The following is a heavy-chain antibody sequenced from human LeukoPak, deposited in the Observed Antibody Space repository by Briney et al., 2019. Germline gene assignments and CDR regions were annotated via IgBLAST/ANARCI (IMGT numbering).Heavy chain of an antibody. CDR3: AKDLAAAGPEGAY. CDR1: GFTFSSYG. Sequence: PGGSLRLSCAASGFTFSSYGMHWVRQAPGKGLEWVAVISYDGSNKYYADSVKGRFTISRDNSKNTLYLQMNSLRAEDTAVYYCAKDLAAAGPEGAYGGQGTLVTVSS. D-gene: IGHD6-13*01. CDR2: ISYDGSNK. J-gene: IGHJ4*02. V-gene: IGHV3-30*18.